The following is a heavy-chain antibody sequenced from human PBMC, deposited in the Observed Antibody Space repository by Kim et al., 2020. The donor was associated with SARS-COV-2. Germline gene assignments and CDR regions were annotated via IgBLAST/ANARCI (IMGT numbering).Heavy chain of an antibody. J-gene: IGHJ4*02. CDR2: INHSGST. V-gene: IGHV4-34*01. CDR1: GGSFSGYY. Sequence: SETLSLTCAVYGGSFSGYYWSWIRQPPGKGLEWIGEINHSGSTNYNPSLKSRVTISVDTSKNQFSLKLSSVTAADTAVYYCARWTSSGWSRGGFDYWGQGTLVTVSS. CDR3: ARWTSSGWSRGGFDY. D-gene: IGHD6-19*01.